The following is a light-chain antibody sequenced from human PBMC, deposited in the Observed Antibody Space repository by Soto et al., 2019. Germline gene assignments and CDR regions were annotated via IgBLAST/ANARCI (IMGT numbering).Light chain of an antibody. Sequence: DIQMTQSPSSLSASVGDRVTITCRASQSISSYLNWYQQKPGKAPKLLIYAASSLQSGVPSSFRCSGSCTNFTLTISSLQPEDFATYYCQQSYSTPPTFGQGTKLEIK. CDR2: AAS. V-gene: IGKV1-39*01. CDR1: QSISSY. J-gene: IGKJ2*01. CDR3: QQSYSTPPT.